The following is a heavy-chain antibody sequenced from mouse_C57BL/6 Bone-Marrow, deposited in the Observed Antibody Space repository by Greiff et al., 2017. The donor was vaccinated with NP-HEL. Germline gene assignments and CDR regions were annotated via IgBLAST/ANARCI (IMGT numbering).Heavy chain of an antibody. D-gene: IGHD2-1*01. CDR3: ARDADGNYPFAY. J-gene: IGHJ3*01. CDR2: SRNKANDYTT. Sequence: EVQLVESGGGLVQSGRSLRLSCATSGFTFSDFYMEWVRQAPGKGLEWIAASRNKANDYTTEYSASVKGRFIVSRDTSQSILYLQMNALRAEDTAIYYCARDADGNYPFAYWGQGTLVTVSA. V-gene: IGHV7-1*01. CDR1: GFTFSDFY.